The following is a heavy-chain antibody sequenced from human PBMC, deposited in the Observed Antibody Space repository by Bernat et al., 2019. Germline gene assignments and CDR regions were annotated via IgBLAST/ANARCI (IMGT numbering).Heavy chain of an antibody. CDR2: IRSKAYGGTT. CDR3: TRYPRYYYDSSGYSPPFDY. J-gene: IGHJ3*01. V-gene: IGHV3-49*05. D-gene: IGHD3-22*01. CDR1: GFTFGDYA. Sequence: EVQLVESGGGLVKPGRSLRLSCTASGFTFGDYAMSWFRQAPGKGLEGVGFIRSKAYGGTTEYAASVKGRFTISRDDSKSIAYLQMNSLKTEDTAVYYCTRYPRYYYDSSGYSPPFDYWGQGTMVTVSS.